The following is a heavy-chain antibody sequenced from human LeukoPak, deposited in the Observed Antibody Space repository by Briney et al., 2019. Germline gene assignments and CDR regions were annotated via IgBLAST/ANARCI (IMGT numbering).Heavy chain of an antibody. CDR1: DDSITMYY. J-gene: IGHJ6*03. V-gene: IGHV4-59*01. D-gene: IGHD1-1*01. CDR2: VDHTGST. CDR3: ARGRVSSSTWYSTYYYYFYMDV. Sequence: SETLSLTCSVSDDSITMYYWTWIRQPPGKGLEWIGSVDHTGSTNFNPSLNGRVSISRDTTKNLSSLRLRSVTAADTAVYFCARGRVSSSTWYSTYYYYFYMDVWGKGTTVTVSS.